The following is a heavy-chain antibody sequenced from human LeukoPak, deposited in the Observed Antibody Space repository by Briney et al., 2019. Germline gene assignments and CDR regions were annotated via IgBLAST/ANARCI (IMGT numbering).Heavy chain of an antibody. D-gene: IGHD5-12*01. CDR3: AREHSLVAIHDAFDI. CDR2: ISYDGSNK. J-gene: IGHJ3*02. V-gene: IGHV3-30-3*01. Sequence: GGSLRLSCAASGFTFSSYAMHWVRQAPGKGLEWVAVISYDGSNKYYADSVKGRFTISRDNSKNTLYLQMNSLRADDAAVYHCAREHSLVAIHDAFDIWGQGTMVTVSS. CDR1: GFTFSSYA.